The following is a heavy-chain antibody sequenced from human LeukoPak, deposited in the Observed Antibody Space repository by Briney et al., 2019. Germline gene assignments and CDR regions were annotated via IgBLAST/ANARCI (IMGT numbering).Heavy chain of an antibody. CDR3: ARSEGYSYGDPFDY. CDR1: GYTFTGYS. J-gene: IGHJ4*02. CDR2: INPNSGGT. D-gene: IGHD5-18*01. V-gene: IGHV1-2*06. Sequence: ASVKVSCKASGYTFTGYSMHWVRQAPGQGLEWTGRINPNSGGTNYAQKFQGRVTMTRDTSISTAYMELSRLRSDDTAVYYCARSEGYSYGDPFDYWGQGTLVTVSS.